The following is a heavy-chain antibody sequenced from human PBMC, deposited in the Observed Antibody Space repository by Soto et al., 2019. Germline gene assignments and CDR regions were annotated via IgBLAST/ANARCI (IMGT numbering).Heavy chain of an antibody. D-gene: IGHD2-15*01. CDR1: GGTFSSYA. CDR2: IIPNFGTA. CDR3: ARSYCSGGSCYSAYYYGMDV. J-gene: IGHJ6*02. Sequence: QVQLVQSGAEVKKPGSSVKVSCKASGGTFSSYAISWVRQAPGQGLEWMGGIIPNFGTANYAQKFQGRVTITADESTSTAYMERSSLRSDDTAVYYCARSYCSGGSCYSAYYYGMDVWGQGTTVTVSS. V-gene: IGHV1-69*01.